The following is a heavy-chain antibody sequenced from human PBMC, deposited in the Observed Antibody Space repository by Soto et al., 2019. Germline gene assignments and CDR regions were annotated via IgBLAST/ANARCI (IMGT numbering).Heavy chain of an antibody. J-gene: IGHJ5*02. D-gene: IGHD6-13*01. V-gene: IGHV3-30-3*01. CDR2: ISYDGSNK. Sequence: GGSLRLSCAASGFTFSSYAMHWVRQAPGKGLEWVAVISYDGSNKYYADSVKGRFTISRDNAKNSLYLQMNSLRAEDTAVYYCARDPTYIAAAPTPWGQGTLVTVSS. CDR3: ARDPTYIAAAPTP. CDR1: GFTFSSYA.